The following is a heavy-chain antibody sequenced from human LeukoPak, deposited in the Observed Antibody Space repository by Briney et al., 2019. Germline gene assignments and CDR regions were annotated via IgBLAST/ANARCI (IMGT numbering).Heavy chain of an antibody. CDR3: AKDAAGSSSWANY. D-gene: IGHD6-13*01. J-gene: IGHJ4*02. CDR2: IWYDGSNK. Sequence: GGSLRLSCVASGFTFSSFGMHWVRQAPGKGLEWVAVIWYDGSNKYYADSVKGRFTISRDNSKNTLSLQMNSLRAEDTAVYYCAKDAAGSSSWANYWGQGALVTVSS. V-gene: IGHV3-33*06. CDR1: GFTFSSFG.